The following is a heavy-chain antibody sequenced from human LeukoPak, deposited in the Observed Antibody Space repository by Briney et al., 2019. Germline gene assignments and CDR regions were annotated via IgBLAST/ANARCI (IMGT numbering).Heavy chain of an antibody. CDR3: ARDRGDYYDSSGYFDY. Sequence: ASVKVSCKASGYTFTGYYMHWVRQAPGQGLEWMGWINPNSGGTNYAQKFQGRVTMTRDTYISTAYMELSRLRSDDTAVYYCARDRGDYYDSSGYFDYWGQGTLVTVSS. CDR1: GYTFTGYY. CDR2: INPNSGGT. V-gene: IGHV1-2*02. J-gene: IGHJ4*02. D-gene: IGHD3-22*01.